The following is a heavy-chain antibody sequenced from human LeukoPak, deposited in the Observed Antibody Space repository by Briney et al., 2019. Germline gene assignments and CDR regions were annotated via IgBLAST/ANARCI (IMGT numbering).Heavy chain of an antibody. CDR1: GFDFSGAY. Sequence: GGSLRLSCAASGFDFSGAYMNWVRQAPGKGLEWVSVIYSGGSTYYADSVKGRFTISRDNSKNTLYLQMNSLRAEDTAVYYCARGGSSSWHFDYWGQGTLVTVSS. CDR2: IYSGGST. V-gene: IGHV3-53*01. CDR3: ARGGSSSWHFDY. J-gene: IGHJ4*02. D-gene: IGHD6-13*01.